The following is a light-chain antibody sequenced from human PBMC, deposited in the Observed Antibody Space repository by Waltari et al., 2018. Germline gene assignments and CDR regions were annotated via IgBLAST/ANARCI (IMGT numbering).Light chain of an antibody. J-gene: IGKJ3*01. CDR1: QSVSSSY. CDR2: GAS. V-gene: IGKV3-20*01. CDR3: QQYDSSPFT. Sequence: EIVLTQSPGTLSLSPGERATLSCRASQSVSSSYLAWYQQKPGQAPRLLIYGASSRATGTPDRFSGSGSGTDFTLTISRLEPEDFAVYYCQQYDSSPFTFGPGTKVDIK.